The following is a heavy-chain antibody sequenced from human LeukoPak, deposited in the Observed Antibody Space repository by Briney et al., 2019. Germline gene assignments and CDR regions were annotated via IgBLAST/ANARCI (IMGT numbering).Heavy chain of an antibody. Sequence: PGGSLRLSCAASGVSFSRYAMSWGRHAPRQGLEWGSAVSGSCGSTYYADSVKGRFTISRDNSKNTLYLQMNSLRAEDTAVYYCAKDSSWRRGYWYFDLWGRGTLVTVSS. CDR1: GVSFSRYA. CDR3: AKDSSWRRGYWYFDL. J-gene: IGHJ2*01. CDR2: VSGSCGST. D-gene: IGHD3-10*01. V-gene: IGHV3-23*01.